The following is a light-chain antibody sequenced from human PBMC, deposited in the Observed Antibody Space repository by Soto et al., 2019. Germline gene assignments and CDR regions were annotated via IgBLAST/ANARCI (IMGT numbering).Light chain of an antibody. J-gene: IGKJ2*01. CDR1: QGIGND. V-gene: IGKV1-6*01. Sequence: AIPMTQSPSSLSASVGDRVTITCRASQGIGNDLGWYQQKPGKDPKLLIYAASSLQSGVPSRFSGSGSGTDFTLTISSLQAEDFATYYCLQDYNYPYTFGQGTKLEIK. CDR3: LQDYNYPYT. CDR2: AAS.